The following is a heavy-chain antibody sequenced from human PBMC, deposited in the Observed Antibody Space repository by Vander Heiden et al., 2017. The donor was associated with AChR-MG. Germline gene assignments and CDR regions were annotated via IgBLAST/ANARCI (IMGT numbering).Heavy chain of an antibody. CDR1: GGSISSGGYS. CDR3: ARGVLS. Sequence: QLQLQESGSGLVKPSQTLSLTSAVSGGSISSGGYSGSWIRQPPGKGLEWIGYISPNGSTYYKPSLKSRITILVDRSKNQFSLKVNSVVAADTAVYYCARGVLSWGPGTLVTVSS. CDR2: ISPNGST. V-gene: IGHV4-30-2*01. J-gene: IGHJ4*02.